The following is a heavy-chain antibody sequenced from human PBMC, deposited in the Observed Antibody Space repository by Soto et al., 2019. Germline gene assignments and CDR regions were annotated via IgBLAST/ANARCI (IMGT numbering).Heavy chain of an antibody. CDR1: GFTLSNYW. CDR2: INTDGSTT. D-gene: IGHD5-12*01. V-gene: IGHV3-74*01. Sequence: EVHLVESGGVSVQPGGSLRLSCTASGFTLSNYWMHWVRQAPGKGLVWVTRINTDGSTTTYADSVKGRFTISRDNAKNTLYLQMNSLRDEDTAVYYCVRIRRGDGYTFGYWGQGTLVTVSS. J-gene: IGHJ4*02. CDR3: VRIRRGDGYTFGY.